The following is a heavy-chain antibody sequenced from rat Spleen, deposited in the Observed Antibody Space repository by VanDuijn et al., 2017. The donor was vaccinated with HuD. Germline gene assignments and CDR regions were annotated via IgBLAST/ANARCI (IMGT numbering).Heavy chain of an antibody. Sequence: EVQLQESGPGLVKPSQSLSLTCSVTGYSITSSYKWNWIRKFPGHKLEWMGYIDNAGSTNYNPSLKSRISITRDTSKNQFFLQVNSVTTEDTATYYCAVSGYGYWGQGVMVTVSS. J-gene: IGHJ2*01. V-gene: IGHV3-3*01. CDR1: GYSITSSYK. CDR2: IDNAGST. CDR3: AVSGYGY. D-gene: IGHD4-3*01.